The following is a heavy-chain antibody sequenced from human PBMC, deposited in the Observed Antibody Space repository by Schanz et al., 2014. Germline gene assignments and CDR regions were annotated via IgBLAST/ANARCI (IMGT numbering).Heavy chain of an antibody. V-gene: IGHV3-30*03. D-gene: IGHD5-12*01. CDR1: GFSFSDYG. Sequence: QVQLVESGGSVVQPGRSLRLSCAGSGFSFSDYGMHWVRQAPGMGLEWVAVISYHGSEKYYADSVKGRFTISRDNAKNSMYLEMNSLRAEDTAVYYCARDRPSGYALDFWGQGTLVTVSS. CDR2: ISYHGSEK. J-gene: IGHJ4*02. CDR3: ARDRPSGYALDF.